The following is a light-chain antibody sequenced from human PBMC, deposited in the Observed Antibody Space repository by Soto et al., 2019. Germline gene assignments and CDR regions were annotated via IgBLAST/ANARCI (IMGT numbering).Light chain of an antibody. CDR1: SSDLGGYNY. CDR3: TSFTTSSIWV. V-gene: IGLV2-14*01. Sequence: QSVLTQPASVSGSPGQSITISCTGTSSDLGGYNYVSWYQQHPGKAPKLMICEVSNRPSGVSSRFSGSKSGNTASLTISGLRAEDEADYYCTSFTTSSIWVFGGGTQLTVL. J-gene: IGLJ3*02. CDR2: EVS.